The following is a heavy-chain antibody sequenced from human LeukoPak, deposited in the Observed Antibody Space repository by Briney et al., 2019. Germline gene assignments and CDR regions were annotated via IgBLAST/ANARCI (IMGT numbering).Heavy chain of an antibody. Sequence: PSETLSLTCTVSGGSISSSDYYWGWIRQPPGKGLEWVGCIYYSGSTYYNPSLKSRVTISVDTSKNQFSLKLSSVTAADTAVYYCARDGAGAADYWGQGTLVTVSS. CDR1: GGSISSSDYY. CDR2: IYYSGST. J-gene: IGHJ4*02. D-gene: IGHD1-26*01. CDR3: ARDGAGAADY. V-gene: IGHV4-39*07.